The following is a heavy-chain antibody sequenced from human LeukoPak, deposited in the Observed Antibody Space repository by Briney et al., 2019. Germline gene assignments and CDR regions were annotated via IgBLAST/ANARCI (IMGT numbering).Heavy chain of an antibody. CDR1: SFTFSKTW. CDR3: TTELYCSSTTCPLTFDT. CDR2: VKSENEGGTT. V-gene: IGHV3-15*01. Sequence: GGSLRLSCASSSFTFSKTWMSWVRQAPGKGLGWVGRVKSENEGGTTEYAAPVKGRFTISRDDPKKTVSLQMNSLKTEDTAMYFCTTELYCSSTTCPLTFDTWGQGTLVTVSS. J-gene: IGHJ4*02. D-gene: IGHD2-2*01.